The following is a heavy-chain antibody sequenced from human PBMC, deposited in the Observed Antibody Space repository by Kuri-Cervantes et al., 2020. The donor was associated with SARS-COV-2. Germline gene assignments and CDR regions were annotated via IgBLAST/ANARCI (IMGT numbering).Heavy chain of an antibody. CDR2: IYHSGHT. J-gene: IGHJ4*02. V-gene: IGHV4-38-2*01. CDR1: GYSISSGYY. CDR3: ARFTEYSSSLLDY. Sequence: GSLRLSCAVSGYSISSGYYWGWIRQPPGKGLEWIGSIYHSGHTYYNPSLKSRVTISVDTSKNQFSLKLSSVTAADTAVYYCARFTEYSSSLLDYWGQGTLVTVSS. D-gene: IGHD6-6*01.